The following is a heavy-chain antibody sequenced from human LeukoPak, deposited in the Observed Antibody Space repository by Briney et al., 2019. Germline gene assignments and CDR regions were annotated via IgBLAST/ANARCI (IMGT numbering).Heavy chain of an antibody. D-gene: IGHD3-22*01. CDR2: IYSGGST. Sequence: TGGSLRLSCAASGFTVSSNYVSWVRQAPGKGLEWVSVIYSGGSTYYAESVKGRFTISRDNSKNTLYLQMNSLRADDTAVYYCAREYSDSNTYLYGMDVWGQGTTVTVSS. J-gene: IGHJ6*02. CDR1: GFTVSSNY. V-gene: IGHV3-66*01. CDR3: AREYSDSNTYLYGMDV.